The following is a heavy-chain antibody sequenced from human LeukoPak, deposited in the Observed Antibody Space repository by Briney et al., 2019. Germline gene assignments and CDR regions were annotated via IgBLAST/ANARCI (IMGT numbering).Heavy chain of an antibody. CDR3: AYSSGWHFFDY. V-gene: IGHV4-39*07. CDR2: IYYSGST. D-gene: IGHD6-19*01. Sequence: KPSETLSLTCTVSGGSISSSSYYWGWIRQPPGKGLEWIGSIYYSGSTYYNPSLKSRVTMSVDTSKNRFSLKVSSVTAADTAVYYCAYSSGWHFFDYWGRGTLVTVSS. J-gene: IGHJ4*02. CDR1: GGSISSSSYY.